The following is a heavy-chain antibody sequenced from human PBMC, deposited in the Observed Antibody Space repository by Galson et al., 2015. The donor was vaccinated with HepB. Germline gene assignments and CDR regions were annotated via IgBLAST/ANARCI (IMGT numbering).Heavy chain of an antibody. CDR1: GFTFSSYG. V-gene: IGHV3-30*18. CDR2: ISYDGSNK. CDR3: AKDGVTYTFDY. J-gene: IGHJ4*02. Sequence: SLRLSCAASGFTFSSYGMHWVRQAPGKGLEWVAVISYDGSNKYYADSVKGRFTISRDNSKNTLYLQMNSLRAEDTAVYYCAKDGVTYTFDYWGQGTLVTVSS. D-gene: IGHD2-21*02.